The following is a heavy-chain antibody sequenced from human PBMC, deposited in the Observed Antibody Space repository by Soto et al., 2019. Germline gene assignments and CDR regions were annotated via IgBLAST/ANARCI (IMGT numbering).Heavy chain of an antibody. D-gene: IGHD3-3*01. CDR1: GGTFSSYA. CDR3: ARGGKYDFWSGYSYSYYYGMDV. V-gene: IGHV1-69*13. J-gene: IGHJ6*02. Sequence: SVKVSCKASGGTFSSYAISWVRQAPGQGLEWMGGIILIFGTANYAQKFQGRVTITADESTSTAYMELSSLRSEDTAVYYCARGGKYDFWSGYSYSYYYGMDVWGQGTTVTVSS. CDR2: IILIFGTA.